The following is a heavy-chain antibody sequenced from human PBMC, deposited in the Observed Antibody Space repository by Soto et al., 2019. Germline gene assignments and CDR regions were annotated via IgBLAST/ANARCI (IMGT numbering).Heavy chain of an antibody. J-gene: IGHJ6*02. CDR3: ARLGYCSSTSCSDYYYGMDV. Sequence: SETLSLTCTVSGGSVSSGSYYWSWIRQPPGKGLEWIGYIYYSGSTNYSPSLKSRVTISVDTSKNQFSLKLSSVTAADTAVYYCARLGYCSSTSCSDYYYGMDVWGQGTTVTVSS. CDR2: IYYSGST. V-gene: IGHV4-61*01. D-gene: IGHD2-2*01. CDR1: GGSVSSGSYY.